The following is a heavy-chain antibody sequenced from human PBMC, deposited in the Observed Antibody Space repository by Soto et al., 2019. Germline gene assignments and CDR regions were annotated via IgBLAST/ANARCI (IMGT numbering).Heavy chain of an antibody. CDR1: GFTFRTYY. J-gene: IGHJ4*02. Sequence: EVELVESGGGLVKPGGSLKLSCAASGFTFRTYYMIWVRQAPGKGLEWVASISAGSSNIYYAPSVKGRFTISRDNAKNLLFLRTNSLRADDTAVYYCVRQYPSSSRHFDHWGQGTLVTVSS. CDR2: ISAGSSNI. V-gene: IGHV3-21*01. CDR3: VRQYPSSSRHFDH. D-gene: IGHD6-6*01.